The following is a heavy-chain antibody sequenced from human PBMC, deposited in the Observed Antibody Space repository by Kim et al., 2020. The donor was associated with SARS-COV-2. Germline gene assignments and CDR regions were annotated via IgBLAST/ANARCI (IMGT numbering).Heavy chain of an antibody. J-gene: IGHJ3*02. V-gene: IGHV3-9*01. CDR1: GFTFDDYA. CDR2: ISWNSGSI. Sequence: GGSLRLSCAASGFTFDDYAMHWVRQAPGKGLEWVSGISWNSGSIGYADSVKGRFTISRDNAKNSLYLQMNSLRAEDTALYYCAKDINVYCSGGSCYSFAFDIWGQGTMVTVSS. D-gene: IGHD2-15*01. CDR3: AKDINVYCSGGSCYSFAFDI.